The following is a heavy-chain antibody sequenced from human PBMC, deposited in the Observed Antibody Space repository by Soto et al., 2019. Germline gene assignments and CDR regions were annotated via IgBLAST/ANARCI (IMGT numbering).Heavy chain of an antibody. CDR1: GGSISSGGYS. CDR3: ARGAPGVIQH. CDR2: IYHSGST. V-gene: IGHV4-30-2*01. J-gene: IGHJ1*01. Sequence: QLQLQESGSGLVKPSQTLSLTCAVSGGSISSGGYSWSWIRQPPGKGLEWIGYIYHSGSTYYNPTVKSRVTISVDRATTQFSLKLSSVTAADTAVYYCARGAPGVIQHWGQGTLVTVSS. D-gene: IGHD3-10*01.